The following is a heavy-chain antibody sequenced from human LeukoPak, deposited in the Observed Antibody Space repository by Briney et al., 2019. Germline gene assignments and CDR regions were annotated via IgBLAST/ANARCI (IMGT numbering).Heavy chain of an antibody. CDR2: INPNNGGP. J-gene: IGHJ6*04. CDR3: ARLGFSSGWYKFYMDV. Sequence: SVKVSCKASGYSFTGYYIHWVRQAPGQGLEWMGWINPNNGGPNYAQKFEGRVTMTRDTSISTAYMELSSLRSDDTAVYYCARLGFSSGWYKFYMDVWGKGTTVTVSS. CDR1: GYSFTGYY. V-gene: IGHV1-2*02. D-gene: IGHD6-19*01.